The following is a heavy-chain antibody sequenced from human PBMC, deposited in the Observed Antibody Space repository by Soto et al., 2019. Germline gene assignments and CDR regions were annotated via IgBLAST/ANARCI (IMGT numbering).Heavy chain of an antibody. CDR1: GGTFSSYA. V-gene: IGHV1-69*06. CDR3: ARDRRSRGLSLRDKWFDP. D-gene: IGHD6-19*01. Sequence: GASVKVSCKASGGTFSSYAISWVRQAPVQGLEWMGWIIPIVGTANYAQKFQGRVTITAEKYTSTAYMELSSLRSEDTAVYYCARDRRSRGLSLRDKWFDPRGEGTLVTVSS. J-gene: IGHJ5*02. CDR2: IIPIVGTA.